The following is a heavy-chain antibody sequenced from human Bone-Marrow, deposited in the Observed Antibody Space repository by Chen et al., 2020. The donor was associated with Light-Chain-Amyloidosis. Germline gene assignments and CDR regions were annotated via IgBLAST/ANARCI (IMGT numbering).Heavy chain of an antibody. J-gene: IGHJ4*02. CDR1: GFSFSDSA. CDR3: CSIKSVDTALAEDY. CDR2: MRSRANNSAT. Sequence: EVQLVESGGGLVQPGGSLTLSCAASGFSFSDSALHWVRQVSGKGLEWLDRMRSRANNSATTYAEAVKGRFTTSRDDSKNTASLQMHSLNSEDTALYYCCSIKSVDTALAEDYWGQGTLVTVSS. D-gene: IGHD5-18*01. V-gene: IGHV3-73*02.